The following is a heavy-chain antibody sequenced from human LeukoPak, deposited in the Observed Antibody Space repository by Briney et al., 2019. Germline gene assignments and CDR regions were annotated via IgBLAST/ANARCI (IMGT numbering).Heavy chain of an antibody. CDR3: ARSGWELPYYDY. J-gene: IGHJ4*02. V-gene: IGHV4-59*01. CDR2: IYYSGST. Sequence: SETLSLTCAVYGGSFSGYYWSWIRQPPGKGLEWIGYIYYSGSTNYNPSLKSRVTISVDTSKNQFSLKLSSVTAADTAVYYCARSGWELPYYDYWGQGTLVTVSS. D-gene: IGHD1-26*01. CDR1: GGSFSGYY.